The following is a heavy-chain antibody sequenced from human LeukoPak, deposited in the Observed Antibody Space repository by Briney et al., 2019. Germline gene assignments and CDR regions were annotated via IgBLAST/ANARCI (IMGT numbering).Heavy chain of an antibody. CDR3: ARATRPGIAAAGTDY. CDR2: INPNSGGT. D-gene: IGHD6-13*01. CDR1: GYTFTGCY. Sequence: ASVTVSCTASGYTFTGCYMHWVRQAPGQGLEWMGWINPNSGGTNYAQKFQGRVTMTRDTSISTAYMELSRLRSDDTAVYYCARATRPGIAAAGTDYWGQGTLVTVSS. J-gene: IGHJ4*02. V-gene: IGHV1-2*02.